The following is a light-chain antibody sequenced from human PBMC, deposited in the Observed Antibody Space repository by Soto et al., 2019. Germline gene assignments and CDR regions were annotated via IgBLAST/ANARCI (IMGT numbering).Light chain of an antibody. V-gene: IGKV3-15*01. CDR3: QQYSKWPLT. CDR2: GAS. Sequence: IVMTQSPAPLSVSPGDRVTLSCWASQSVSSYLAWYQQKPGQAPRLLIYGASTGATGIPARFSGSGSGTEFILTISSLQREYFAVYYCQQYSKWPLTFGGGTKGDIK. J-gene: IGKJ4*01. CDR1: QSVSSY.